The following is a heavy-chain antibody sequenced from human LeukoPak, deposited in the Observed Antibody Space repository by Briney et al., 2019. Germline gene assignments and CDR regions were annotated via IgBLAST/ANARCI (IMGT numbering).Heavy chain of an antibody. V-gene: IGHV1-3*01. CDR2: INAGNGNT. CDR3: AREYYYGSGSPYYYYYGMDV. CDR1: GYTFTSYA. D-gene: IGHD3-10*01. J-gene: IGHJ6*04. Sequence: GASVKVSCKASGYTFTSYAMHWVRQAPGQRLVWMGWINAGNGNTKYSQKFQGRVTITRDTSASTAYMELSSLRSEDTAVYYCAREYYYGSGSPYYYYYGMDVWGKGTTVTVSS.